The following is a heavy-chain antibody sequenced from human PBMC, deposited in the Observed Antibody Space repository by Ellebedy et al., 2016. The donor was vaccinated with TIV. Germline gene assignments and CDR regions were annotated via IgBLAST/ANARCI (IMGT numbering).Heavy chain of an antibody. CDR1: GGTFSSYA. CDR2: IIPIFGTA. CDR3: ARYGALYYDSSGYYPAPGYYGMDV. V-gene: IGHV1-69*06. J-gene: IGHJ6*02. D-gene: IGHD3-22*01. Sequence: SVKVSXXASGGTFSSYAISWVRQAPGQGLEWMGGIIPIFGTANYAQKFQGRVTITADKSTSTAYMELSSLRSEDTAVYYCARYGALYYDSSGYYPAPGYYGMDVWGQGTTVTVSS.